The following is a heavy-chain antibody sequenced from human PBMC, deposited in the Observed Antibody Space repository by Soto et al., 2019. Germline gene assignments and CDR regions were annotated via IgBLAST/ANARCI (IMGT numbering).Heavy chain of an antibody. V-gene: IGHV4-34*01. CDR3: ARGRGYSYGRATFDD. Sequence: SETLSLTCAVYGGSFSGYYWSWIRQPPGKGLEWIGEINHSGSTNYNPSLKSRVTISVDTSKNQFSLKLSSVTAADTAVYYCARGRGYSYGRATFDDWGQGTLVTVSS. CDR2: INHSGST. CDR1: GGSFSGYY. D-gene: IGHD5-18*01. J-gene: IGHJ4*02.